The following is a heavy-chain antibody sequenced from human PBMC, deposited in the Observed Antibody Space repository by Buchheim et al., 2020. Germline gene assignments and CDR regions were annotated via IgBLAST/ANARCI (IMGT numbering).Heavy chain of an antibody. Sequence: QVQLQESGPGLVKPSGTLSLTCAVSSGSIGSGNWWSWVRQPPGKGLEWIGYIYYSGSTYYNPSLKSRVTISVDTSKNQFSLKLSSVTAADTAVYYCARGEYSYGFDYWGQGTL. D-gene: IGHD5-18*01. J-gene: IGHJ4*02. CDR3: ARGEYSYGFDY. CDR1: SGSIGSGNW. CDR2: IYYSGST. V-gene: IGHV4-4*02.